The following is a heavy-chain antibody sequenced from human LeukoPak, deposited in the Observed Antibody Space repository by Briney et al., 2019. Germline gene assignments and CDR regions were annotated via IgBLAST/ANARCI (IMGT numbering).Heavy chain of an antibody. D-gene: IGHD4-11*01. Sequence: GGSLRLSCAASGFTFDDYDMNWVRQAPGKGLEWVSGINWNGGSTGYADSVKGRFTISRDNAKNSLYLQMNSLKTDDTAVYYCTTTSSSRDYSDYYYYIMDVWGQGTTVTVSS. J-gene: IGHJ6*02. V-gene: IGHV3-20*04. CDR2: INWNGGST. CDR1: GFTFDDYD. CDR3: TTTSSSRDYSDYYYYIMDV.